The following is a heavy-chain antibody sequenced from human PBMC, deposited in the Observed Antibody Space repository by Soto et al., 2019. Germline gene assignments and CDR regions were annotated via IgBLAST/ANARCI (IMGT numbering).Heavy chain of an antibody. V-gene: IGHV1-24*01. CDR3: ARGVAVAGTVFDY. CDR1: GYTLTELS. D-gene: IGHD6-19*01. J-gene: IGHJ4*02. CDR2: FDPEDGET. Sequence: QVQLVQSGAEVKKPGDSVKVSCKVSGYTLTELSMHWVRQAPGKGLEWMGGFDPEDGETIYAQKFQGRVTMTEDTSTSTAYMALRSLRSDDTAVYYCARGVAVAGTVFDYWGQGTLVTGSS.